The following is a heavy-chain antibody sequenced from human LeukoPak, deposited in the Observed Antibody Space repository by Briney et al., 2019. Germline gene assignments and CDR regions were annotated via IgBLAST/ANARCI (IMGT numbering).Heavy chain of an antibody. CDR3: ARENGHIYGYAFLDQ. Sequence: ASVKVSCKASGYTFTSYYMHWVRQAPGQGLEWMGIINPSGGSTSYAKKFRGRVTMTRDTSTSTVYMDLSSLRAEDTAFYFCARENGHIYGYAFLDQWGQGTLVTVSS. D-gene: IGHD5-18*01. J-gene: IGHJ4*02. V-gene: IGHV1-46*01. CDR2: INPSGGST. CDR1: GYTFTSYY.